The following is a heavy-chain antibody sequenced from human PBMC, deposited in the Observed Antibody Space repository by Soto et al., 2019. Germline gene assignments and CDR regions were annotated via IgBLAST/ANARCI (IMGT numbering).Heavy chain of an antibody. CDR1: GFTFSSYG. J-gene: IGHJ5*02. Sequence: QPGGSLSLSCAASGFTFSSYGMHWVRQAPGKGLEWVEVIWYDGSNKYYAASVKGRFTISRDNSKNTLYLQMNRLSAEDTAVYYCARDLFGVTKPLAWGQGTLVTVSS. V-gene: IGHV3-33*01. CDR3: ARDLFGVTKPLA. CDR2: IWYDGSNK. D-gene: IGHD3-3*01.